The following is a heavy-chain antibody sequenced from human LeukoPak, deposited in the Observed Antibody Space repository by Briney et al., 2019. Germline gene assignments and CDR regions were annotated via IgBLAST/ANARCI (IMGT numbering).Heavy chain of an antibody. Sequence: SETLSLTCTVSGGSITTYYWSWIRQPAGKGLEWMGRIHTSGNTDYNPSLQSRVTMSVDTSKNQFSLKLSSVTAADTAVYYCARGVDIVVVPAALYYFDYWGQGTLVTVSS. CDR3: ARGVDIVVVPAALYYFDY. D-gene: IGHD2-2*01. CDR1: GGSITTYY. J-gene: IGHJ4*02. CDR2: IHTSGNT. V-gene: IGHV4-4*07.